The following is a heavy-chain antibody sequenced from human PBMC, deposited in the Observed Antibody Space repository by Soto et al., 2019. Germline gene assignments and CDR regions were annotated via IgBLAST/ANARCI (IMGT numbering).Heavy chain of an antibody. Sequence: EVQLVESGGGSVQPGESLRLSCAASGFTFSFYSMNCVRQAPGKGLEWDSYISSSGDTIYYADSVKGRFTISRDNAKNSLYLQMNSLRDEDTAVYYCASPYCTGNSCYSILGYYWGQGTLVTVSS. CDR2: ISSSGDTI. D-gene: IGHD2-15*01. V-gene: IGHV3-48*02. CDR1: GFTFSFYS. CDR3: ASPYCTGNSCYSILGYY. J-gene: IGHJ4*02.